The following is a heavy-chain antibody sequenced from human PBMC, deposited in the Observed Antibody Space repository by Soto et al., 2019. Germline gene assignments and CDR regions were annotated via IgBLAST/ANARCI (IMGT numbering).Heavy chain of an antibody. CDR3: AKGGWYFDGLDV. V-gene: IGHV3-11*01. CDR2: ISSSSTSI. D-gene: IGHD6-19*01. CDR1: GFRFSDYY. J-gene: IGHJ6*02. Sequence: GSLRLSCAASGFRFSDYYMNWIRQAPGKGLEWVAYISSSSTSIYYADSVKGRFTISRDNTRNSLYLQMNSLRAEDTAVYFCAKGGWYFDGLDVWGQGTTVTVSS.